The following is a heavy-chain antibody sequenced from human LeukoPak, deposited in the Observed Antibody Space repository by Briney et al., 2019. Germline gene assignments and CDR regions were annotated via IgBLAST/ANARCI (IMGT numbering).Heavy chain of an antibody. D-gene: IGHD6-13*01. CDR1: VYTFTDFF. Sequence: ASVTVSCKSSVYTFTDFFIHWVRPAPGQGLEWMGWINPNTGTTNYAQKFQGRVTMTRDTSISTASMALISLRYDDTAVYYCAMEISITLRDAGIGVTHPVFDHWGEGTLVTVSS. V-gene: IGHV1-2*02. CDR2: INPNTGTT. CDR3: AMEISITLRDAGIGVTHPVFDH. J-gene: IGHJ5*02.